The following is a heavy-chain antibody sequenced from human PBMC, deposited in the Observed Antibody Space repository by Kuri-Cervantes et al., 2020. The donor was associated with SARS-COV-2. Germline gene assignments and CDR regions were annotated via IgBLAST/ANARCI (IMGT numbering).Heavy chain of an antibody. CDR1: GFTFSSYA. J-gene: IGHJ6*02. V-gene: IGHV3-64*01. CDR2: ISSNGGST. D-gene: IGHD2-2*02. Sequence: GESLKISCAASGFTFSSYAMHWVRQAPGKGLEYVSAISSNGGSTYYANSVKGRFTISRDNSKNTLYLQMGSLRAEDMAVYYCARVGCSSTSCYTGDYYYGADVWGQGTTVTVSS. CDR3: ARVGCSSTSCYTGDYYYGADV.